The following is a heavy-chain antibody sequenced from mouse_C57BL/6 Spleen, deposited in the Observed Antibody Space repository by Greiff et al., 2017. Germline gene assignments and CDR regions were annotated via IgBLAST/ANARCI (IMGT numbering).Heavy chain of an antibody. V-gene: IGHV1-64*01. Sequence: QVQLQQPGAELVKPGASVKLSCKASGYTFTSYWMHWVKQRPGQGLEWIGMIHPNSGSTNYNEKFKSKATLTVDKSSSTAYMQLSSLTSEDSAVYYCATYYYGSSYPLTNFDYWGQGTTLTGSS. CDR2: IHPNSGST. D-gene: IGHD1-1*01. J-gene: IGHJ2*01. CDR3: ATYYYGSSYPLTNFDY. CDR1: GYTFTSYW.